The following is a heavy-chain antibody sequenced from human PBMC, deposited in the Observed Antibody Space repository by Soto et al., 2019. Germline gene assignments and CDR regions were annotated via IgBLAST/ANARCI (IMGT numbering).Heavy chain of an antibody. CDR2: INWNGDST. CDR3: ARGKRYCSGANCYSVLLY. V-gene: IGHV3-20*04. Sequence: EVQLVESGGGVVRPGGSLRLSCAASGFTFDAYGMSWVRQAPGKGLEWVCGINWNGDSTGYADSVKGRFTISRDNAKNSLYLQMNSLRAEDTALYYCARGKRYCSGANCYSVLLYWGQGTLVTVSS. CDR1: GFTFDAYG. J-gene: IGHJ4*02. D-gene: IGHD2-15*01.